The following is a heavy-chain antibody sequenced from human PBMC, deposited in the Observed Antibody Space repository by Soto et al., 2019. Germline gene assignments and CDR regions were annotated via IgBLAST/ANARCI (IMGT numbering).Heavy chain of an antibody. V-gene: IGHV4-59*08. CDR3: ASTLGYYDILTGYYPPWP. Sequence: PSETLSLTCSFPGDSISNYYWSWIRQPPGKGLEWMGYIYYSASTNYKPSLNYNPSLKSRVTISLDTSQNQFSLKLSSVTAADTAVYYCASTLGYYDILTGYYPPWPWGQGTLDTVSS. CDR2: IYYSAST. J-gene: IGHJ5*02. D-gene: IGHD3-9*01. CDR1: GDSISNYY.